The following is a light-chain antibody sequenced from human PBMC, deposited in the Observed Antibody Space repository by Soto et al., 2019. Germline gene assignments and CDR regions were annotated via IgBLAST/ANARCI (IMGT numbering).Light chain of an antibody. CDR3: QQRSNWPPIIT. CDR2: DAS. V-gene: IGKV3-11*01. Sequence: EILLTQSPATLSLSPGERATLSCRASQSVTTYLAWYQQKPGQAPRLLIYDASNRAPGIPARFSGSGSGTDFTLTVSSLEPEDSALYYCQQRSNWPPIITFGGGTKVDIK. J-gene: IGKJ4*01. CDR1: QSVTTY.